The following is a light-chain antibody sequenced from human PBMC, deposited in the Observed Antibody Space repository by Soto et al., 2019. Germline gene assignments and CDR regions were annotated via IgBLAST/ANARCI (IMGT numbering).Light chain of an antibody. Sequence: QSVLTQPASVSGSPGQSITISCTGTSSDVGGYNYVSWYQQHPGKAPKLMIYEVSNRPSGVSNRFSGSKSGNTASLTISGLQAEDEADYYCSSYTRNSTHVFGTGTKLTVL. CDR3: SSYTRNSTHV. J-gene: IGLJ1*01. CDR1: SSDVGGYNY. CDR2: EVS. V-gene: IGLV2-14*01.